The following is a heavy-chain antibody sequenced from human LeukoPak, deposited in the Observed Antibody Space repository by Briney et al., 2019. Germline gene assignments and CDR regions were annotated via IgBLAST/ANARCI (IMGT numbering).Heavy chain of an antibody. CDR2: ISSSSSYI. CDR1: GFTFSSYS. Sequence: GGSLRLSCAASGFTFSSYSMNWVRQAPGKGLEWVSSISSSSSYIYYADSVKGRFTISRDNAKNSLYLQMNSLRAEDTAVYYCARGGTYDILTGYRGGFDYWGQGTLVTVSS. J-gene: IGHJ4*02. V-gene: IGHV3-21*01. D-gene: IGHD3-9*01. CDR3: ARGGTYDILTGYRGGFDY.